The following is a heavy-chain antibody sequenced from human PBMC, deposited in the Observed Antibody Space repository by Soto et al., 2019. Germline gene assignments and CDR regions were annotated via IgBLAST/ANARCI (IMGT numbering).Heavy chain of an antibody. Sequence: QVQLVESGGGVVQPGTSLRLSCTASGFTFKDYGMHWVRQAPGKRPEWVAVMGHDGNNEYYGDSVKGRFTISRDNSQNMLYLQMNSLRDEDTAVYYCARDQTAKGEDAFDFWGQGTMVSVSS. J-gene: IGHJ3*01. V-gene: IGHV3-33*01. CDR1: GFTFKDYG. CDR3: ARDQTAKGEDAFDF. D-gene: IGHD2-21*02. CDR2: MGHDGNNE.